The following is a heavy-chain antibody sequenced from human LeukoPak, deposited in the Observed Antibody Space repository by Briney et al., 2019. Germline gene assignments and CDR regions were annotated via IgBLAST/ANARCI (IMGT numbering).Heavy chain of an antibody. J-gene: IGHJ4*02. CDR1: GFTFSSYG. CDR3: AQGGGTATMVRGVIIGDYFDY. Sequence: GRSLRLSCAASGFTFSSYGMHWVRQAPGKGLEWVAVIWYDGSNKYYADSVKGRFTISRDNSKNTLYLQMNSLRAEDTAVYYCAQGGGTATMVRGVIIGDYFDYWGQGTLVTVSS. D-gene: IGHD3-10*01. CDR2: IWYDGSNK. V-gene: IGHV3-33*06.